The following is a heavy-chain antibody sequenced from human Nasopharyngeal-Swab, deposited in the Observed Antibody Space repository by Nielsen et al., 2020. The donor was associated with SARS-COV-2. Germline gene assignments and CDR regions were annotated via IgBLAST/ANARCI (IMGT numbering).Heavy chain of an antibody. Sequence: ASVKVSCKASGYTFTSYATNWVRQAPGQGLEWMGWINTNTGNPTYAQGFTGRFVFSLDTSVSTAYLQISSLKAEDTAVYYCAREAAAGTVYGMDVWGQGTTVTVSS. CDR3: AREAAAGTVYGMDV. CDR2: INTNTGNP. V-gene: IGHV7-4-1*02. J-gene: IGHJ6*02. CDR1: GYTFTSYA. D-gene: IGHD6-13*01.